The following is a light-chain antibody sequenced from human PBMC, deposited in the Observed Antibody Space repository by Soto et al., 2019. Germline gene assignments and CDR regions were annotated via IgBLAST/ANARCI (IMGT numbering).Light chain of an antibody. CDR1: QTLRNN. CDR3: HQYNNSPPDT. CDR2: AAS. V-gene: IGKV3-15*01. Sequence: EIVMTQSPATLSVSPGETAILTCRASQTLRNNLAWYQQKPGQAPRLLIYAASTRATGIPARFSGSGSGTEFTLTISNLQSEDFAVYFCHQYNNSPPDTFGQGTNLEIK. J-gene: IGKJ2*01.